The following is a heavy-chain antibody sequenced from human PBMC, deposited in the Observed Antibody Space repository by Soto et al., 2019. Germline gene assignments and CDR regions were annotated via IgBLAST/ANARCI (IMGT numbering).Heavy chain of an antibody. D-gene: IGHD4-17*01. CDR1: GGTFSNYA. V-gene: IGHV1-69*06. CDR3: ASDSGAGMTTVIKFDS. CDR2: IIPIFGTS. Sequence: QMHLVQSGAEVKKPGSSVKVSCKASGGTFSNYAISWVRQAPGQGLEWMGGIIPIFGTSHYAQKFQGRVTITADRSTTTAYMELSSLRSEDTAVYYCASDSGAGMTTVIKFDSWGQGTLVTVSS. J-gene: IGHJ4*02.